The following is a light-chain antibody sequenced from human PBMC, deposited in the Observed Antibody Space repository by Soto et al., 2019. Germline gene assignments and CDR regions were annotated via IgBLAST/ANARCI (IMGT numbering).Light chain of an antibody. Sequence: EIVLTQSPATLSLSPGERATLSCRASQSVSSYLAWYQQKPGQAPRLLIYDASNRATGIPARFSGSGSGTDFTLTISSLEPEDWAVYYCQQRSNWPWTFGQGTKVEIK. V-gene: IGKV3-11*01. J-gene: IGKJ1*01. CDR3: QQRSNWPWT. CDR1: QSVSSY. CDR2: DAS.